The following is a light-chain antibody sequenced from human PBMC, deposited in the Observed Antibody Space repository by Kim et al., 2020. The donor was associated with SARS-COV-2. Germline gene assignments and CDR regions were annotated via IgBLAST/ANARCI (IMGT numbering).Light chain of an antibody. J-gene: IGLJ3*02. V-gene: IGLV2-11*01. Sequence: GQSVTISCTGTSNDGVNYDYVSWYQHHPGKAPKLIISDVSERPSGVPDRFSALKSGNAASLTISGLQAEDEADYYCCSYAGTYIFVFGGGTQLTVL. CDR1: SNDGVNYDY. CDR3: CSYAGTYIFV. CDR2: DVS.